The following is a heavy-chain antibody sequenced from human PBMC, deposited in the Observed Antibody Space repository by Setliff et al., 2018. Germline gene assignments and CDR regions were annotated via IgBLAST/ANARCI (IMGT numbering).Heavy chain of an antibody. CDR3: ARVPNFWSGYLDY. V-gene: IGHV4-34*01. J-gene: IGHJ4*02. Sequence: PSETLSLTCAVYGGSFSGYYWSWIRQPPGKGLEWIGEINHSGSTNYNPSLKSRVTISVDTSKNQFSLKLSSVTAADTAVYYCARVPNFWSGYLDYWSQGTLVTVSS. D-gene: IGHD3-3*01. CDR1: GGSFSGYY. CDR2: INHSGST.